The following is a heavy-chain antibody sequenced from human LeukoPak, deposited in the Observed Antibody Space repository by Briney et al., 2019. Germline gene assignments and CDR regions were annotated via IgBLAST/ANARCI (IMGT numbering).Heavy chain of an antibody. CDR2: ISAGSSTI. D-gene: IGHD3-10*01. CDR3: ARDYYGAGNYPSDY. J-gene: IGHJ4*02. CDR1: GFTFSIYN. V-gene: IGHV3-48*01. Sequence: PGGSLRLSCAASGFTFSIYNIHWVRQAPGKGLEWISYISAGSSTIYYADSVKGRFTVSRDNAKNSLYLQMNSLRAEDTAVYYCARDYYGAGNYPSDYWGQGTLVTVSS.